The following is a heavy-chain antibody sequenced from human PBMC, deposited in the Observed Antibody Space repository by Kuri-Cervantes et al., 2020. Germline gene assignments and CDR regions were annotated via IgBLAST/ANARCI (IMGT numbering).Heavy chain of an antibody. CDR1: GFTFSSYS. J-gene: IGHJ4*02. CDR3: ARALLRYFDWLFDY. D-gene: IGHD3-9*01. V-gene: IGHV3-48*01. CDR2: ISSSSSTI. Sequence: GGSLRLSCAASGFTFSSYSMNWVRQAPGKGLEWVSYISSSSSTIYYADSVKGRFTISRDNSKNTLYLQMNSLRAEDTAVYYCARALLRYFDWLFDYWGQGTLVTVSS.